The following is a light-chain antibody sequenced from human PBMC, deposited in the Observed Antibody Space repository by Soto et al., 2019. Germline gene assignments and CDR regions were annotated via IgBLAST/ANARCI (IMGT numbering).Light chain of an antibody. CDR2: GAS. CDR1: QSVGGD. J-gene: IGKJ1*01. V-gene: IGKV3-15*01. Sequence: IVMTQSPATLSVSPGERAILSCRASQSVGGDLAWYQRKPGQAPRLLIYGASSRAPGIPTRFSGSGSGTEFTLIISSLQSEDFAVYYCQDYSDWPTWTFGQGTKVDIK. CDR3: QDYSDWPTWT.